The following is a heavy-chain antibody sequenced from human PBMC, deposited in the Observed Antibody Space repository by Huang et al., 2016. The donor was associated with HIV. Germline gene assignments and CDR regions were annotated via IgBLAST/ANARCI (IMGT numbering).Heavy chain of an antibody. CDR2: ISAYNGNT. D-gene: IGHD1-1*01. Sequence: QVELVQSGAEVKRPGASVRVSCKAAGYIFTKYGINWGRQAPGQGLEWMGWISAYNGNTNDAEKFQGRVTLTRDTSATTAYMELRDVTSADTAVYYCARDHWYPLQNWFDLWGQGTLVTVSS. V-gene: IGHV1-18*01. CDR3: ARDHWYPLQNWFDL. J-gene: IGHJ5*01. CDR1: GYIFTKYG.